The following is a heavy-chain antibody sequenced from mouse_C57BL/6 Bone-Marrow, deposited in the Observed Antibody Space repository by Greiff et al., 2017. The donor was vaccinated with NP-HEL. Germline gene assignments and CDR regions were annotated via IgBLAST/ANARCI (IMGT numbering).Heavy chain of an antibody. Sequence: QVQLQQSGAELARPGASVKLSCKASGYTFTSYGISWVKQRTGQGLGWIGEIYPRSGNTYYNEKFKGKATLTADKSSSTAYMELRSLTSDDSAVYFCARSCYYGSSLAYWGQGTLVTVSA. J-gene: IGHJ3*01. CDR1: GYTFTSYG. V-gene: IGHV1-81*01. D-gene: IGHD1-1*01. CDR3: ARSCYYGSSLAY. CDR2: IYPRSGNT.